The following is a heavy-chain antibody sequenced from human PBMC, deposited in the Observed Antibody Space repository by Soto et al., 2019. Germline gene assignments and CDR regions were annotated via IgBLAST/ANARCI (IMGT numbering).Heavy chain of an antibody. V-gene: IGHV1-18*01. J-gene: IGHJ6*03. CDR1: GYTFTSYG. D-gene: IGHD5-12*01. Sequence: ASVKVSCKASGYTFTSYGISWVRQAPGQGLEWMGWISAYNGNTNYAQKLQGRVTMTTDTSTSTAYMELRSLRSDDTAVYYCARDRYSGYDLPEDRDYYMDVWGKGTTVTVSS. CDR3: ARDRYSGYDLPEDRDYYMDV. CDR2: ISAYNGNT.